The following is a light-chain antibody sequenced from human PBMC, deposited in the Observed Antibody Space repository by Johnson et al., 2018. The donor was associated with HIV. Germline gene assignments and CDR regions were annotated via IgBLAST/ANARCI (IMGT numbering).Light chain of an antibody. J-gene: IGLJ1*01. CDR3: GTWDNSLSIGYV. CDR2: ENN. Sequence: QSVLTQPPSVSAAPGQKVTISCSGSSSNIGSNYVSWYQQVPGTAPKLLIYENNKRPSGIPDRFSGSKSGTSATLGITGLQAGDEADYYCGTWDNSLSIGYVFGTGTKVTVL. V-gene: IGLV1-51*02. CDR1: SSNIGSNY.